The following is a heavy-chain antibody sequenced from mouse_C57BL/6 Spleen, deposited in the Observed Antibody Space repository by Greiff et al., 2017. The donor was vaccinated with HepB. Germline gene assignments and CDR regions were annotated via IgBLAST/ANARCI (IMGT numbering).Heavy chain of an antibody. CDR2: ISSGSSTI. Sequence: EVKLMESGGGLVKPEGSLKLSCAASGFTFSDYGMHWVRQAPEKGLEWVAYISSGSSTIYYADTVKGRFTISRDNAKNTLFLQMTSLRSEDTAMYYCANYYGSSPLYAMDYWGQGTSVTVSS. V-gene: IGHV5-17*01. CDR3: ANYYGSSPLYAMDY. D-gene: IGHD1-1*01. CDR1: GFTFSDYG. J-gene: IGHJ4*01.